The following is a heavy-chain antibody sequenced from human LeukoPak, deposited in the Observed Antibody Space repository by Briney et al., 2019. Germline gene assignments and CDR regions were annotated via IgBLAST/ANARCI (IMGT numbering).Heavy chain of an antibody. J-gene: IGHJ5*02. D-gene: IGHD3-22*01. V-gene: IGHV4-31*03. CDR3: AREYYYDSSGYWNWFDP. Sequence: SQTLSLTCTVSGGSISSGGYYWSWIRQHPGKGLEWIGYIYYSGSTYYNPSLKSRVTISVDTSKNQFSLKLSSVTAADTAVYYCAREYYYDSSGYWNWFDPWGQGTLVTVSS. CDR1: GGSISSGGYY. CDR2: IYYSGST.